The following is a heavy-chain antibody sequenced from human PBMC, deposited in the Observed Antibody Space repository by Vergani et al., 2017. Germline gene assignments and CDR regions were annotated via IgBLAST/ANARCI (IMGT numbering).Heavy chain of an antibody. D-gene: IGHD3-10*01. CDR3: AYYGSGSYYWFDP. J-gene: IGHJ5*02. V-gene: IGHV3-53*02. Sequence: EVQLVETGGGLIQPGGSLRLSCAASGFTVSSNYMSWVRQAPGKGLEWVSVIYSGGSTYYADSVKGRFTISRDNSKNTLYLQMNSLRAEDTAVYYCAYYGSGSYYWFDPWGQGTLVTVSS. CDR2: IYSGGST. CDR1: GFTVSSNY.